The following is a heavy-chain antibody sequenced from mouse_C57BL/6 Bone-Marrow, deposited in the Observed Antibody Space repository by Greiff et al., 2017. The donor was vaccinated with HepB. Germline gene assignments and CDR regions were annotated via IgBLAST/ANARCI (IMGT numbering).Heavy chain of an antibody. D-gene: IGHD1-1*01. CDR2: IDPSDSYT. Sequence: VQLQQPGAELVMPGASVKLSCKASGYTFTSYWMHWVKQRPGQGLEWIGEIDPSDSYTNYNQKFKGKSTLTVDKSSSTAYMQLSSLTSEDSAVYYCAYGSSYFDYWGQGTTLTVSS. CDR1: GYTFTSYW. J-gene: IGHJ2*01. CDR3: AYGSSYFDY. V-gene: IGHV1-69*01.